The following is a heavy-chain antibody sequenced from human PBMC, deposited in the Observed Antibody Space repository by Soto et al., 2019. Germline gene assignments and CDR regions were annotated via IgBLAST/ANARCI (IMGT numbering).Heavy chain of an antibody. CDR3: AKDWGYHFASGSSYFDY. V-gene: IGHV4-34*01. D-gene: IGHD3-10*01. J-gene: IGHJ4*02. CDR1: GGSFSGYY. Sequence: SETLSLTCAVYGGSFSGYYWSWIRQPPGKGLEWIGEINHSGSTNYNPSLKSRVTISVDTSKNQFSLKLSSVTAADTAVYYCAKDWGYHFASGSSYFDYWGQGTLVTVSS. CDR2: INHSGST.